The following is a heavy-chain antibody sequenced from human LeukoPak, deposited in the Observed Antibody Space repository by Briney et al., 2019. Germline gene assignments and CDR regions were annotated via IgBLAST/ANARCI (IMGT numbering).Heavy chain of an antibody. Sequence: SETLSLTCAVSGYSISSGYSWGWIRPPPGEGREWIGSIYHSGSTYYNPSLKSRVTISVDTAKIQFSLKLSSVTAADTAVYYCARGFYDYVWGSYRFNYFDYWGQGTLVTVSS. J-gene: IGHJ4*02. V-gene: IGHV4-38-2*01. CDR1: GYSISSGYS. D-gene: IGHD3-16*02. CDR2: IYHSGST. CDR3: ARGFYDYVWGSYRFNYFDY.